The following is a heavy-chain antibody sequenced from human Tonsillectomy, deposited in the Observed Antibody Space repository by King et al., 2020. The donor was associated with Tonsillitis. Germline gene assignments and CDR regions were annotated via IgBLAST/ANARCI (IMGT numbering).Heavy chain of an antibody. Sequence: QLVQSGAEVKKPGASVKVSCKASGYTFTSYGISWVRQAPGQGLEWMGWISAYNGNTNYAQMLQGRVTMTTDTSTSTAYMELRSLRSDDTAAYYCARVLDSSGYYVRDRIVPRKFDYWGQGTLVTVSS. CDR2: ISAYNGNT. V-gene: IGHV1-18*04. J-gene: IGHJ4*02. D-gene: IGHD3-22*01. CDR1: GYTFTSYG. CDR3: ARVLDSSGYYVRDRIVPRKFDY.